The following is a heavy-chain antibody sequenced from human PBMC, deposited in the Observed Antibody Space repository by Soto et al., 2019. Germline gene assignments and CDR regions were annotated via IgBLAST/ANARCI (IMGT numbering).Heavy chain of an antibody. CDR3: ARQSYYYGMDV. J-gene: IGHJ6*02. V-gene: IGHV4-61*05. Sequence: PSETLSLTCTVSGGSIINGDYYWGWIRQPPGKGLEWVGYIYYTGSTKYNPSLKSRVTISVDTSKNQVSLKLTSVTAADTAVYYCARQSYYYGMDVWGQGTTVTVSS. CDR1: GGSIINGDYY. CDR2: IYYTGST.